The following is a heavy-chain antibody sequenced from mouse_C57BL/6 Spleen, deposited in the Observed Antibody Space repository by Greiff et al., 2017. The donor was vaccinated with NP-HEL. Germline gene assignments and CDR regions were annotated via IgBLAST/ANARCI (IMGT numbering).Heavy chain of an antibody. CDR2: IDPENGDT. J-gene: IGHJ4*01. V-gene: IGHV14-4*01. Sequence: EVQLQQSGAELVRPGASVKLSCTASGFNIKDDYMHWVKQRPEQGLEWIGWIDPENGDTEYASKFQGKATITADTSSNTAYLQLSSLTSEDTAVYYCTTWSGYSKRGFGYAMDYWGQGTSVTVSS. D-gene: IGHD2-5*01. CDR3: TTWSGYSKRGFGYAMDY. CDR1: GFNIKDDY.